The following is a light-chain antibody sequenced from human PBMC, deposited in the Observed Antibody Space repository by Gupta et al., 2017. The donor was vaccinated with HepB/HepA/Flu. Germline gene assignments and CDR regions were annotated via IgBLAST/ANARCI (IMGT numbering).Light chain of an antibody. CDR1: QDIEND. CDR2: AGT. CDR3: VQYDNKPPT. V-gene: IGKV1-17*01. Sequence: QIDQSPSSLSASVGDRVTITCWASQDIENDLSWYQHKPGTAPKRLLYAGTSLQSGVPSRFSGSKSETEFTLTISSLQPDDFATYYCVQYDNKPPTFGQGTKVEV. J-gene: IGKJ1*01.